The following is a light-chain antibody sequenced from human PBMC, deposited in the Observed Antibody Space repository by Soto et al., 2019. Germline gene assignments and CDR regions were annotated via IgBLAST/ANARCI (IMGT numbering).Light chain of an antibody. J-gene: IGLJ2*01. Sequence: QAVVTQPPSASGTPGQRVTISCSGSSSNIGSNTVNWYHQLPGTAPKLLIYSNNQRPSGVPDRFSGSKSGTSASLAITGLQSEDEADYYCAAWDDSLNGHVVFGGGTKVTVL. V-gene: IGLV1-44*01. CDR1: SSNIGSNT. CDR3: AAWDDSLNGHVV. CDR2: SNN.